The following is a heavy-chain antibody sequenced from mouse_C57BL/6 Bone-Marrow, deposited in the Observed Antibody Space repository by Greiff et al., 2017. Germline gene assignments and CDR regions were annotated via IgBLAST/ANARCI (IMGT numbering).Heavy chain of an antibody. CDR2: IDPSDSYT. V-gene: IGHV1-69*01. Sequence: QVQLQQPGAELVMPGASVKLSCKASGYTFTSYWMHWVKQRPGQGLEWIGEIDPSDSYTNYNQKFKGKSTLTVDKSSSTAYMQLSSLTSEDSAVYYCAREGKYYGSSHFDYWGQGTTLTVSS. D-gene: IGHD1-1*01. J-gene: IGHJ2*01. CDR1: GYTFTSYW. CDR3: AREGKYYGSSHFDY.